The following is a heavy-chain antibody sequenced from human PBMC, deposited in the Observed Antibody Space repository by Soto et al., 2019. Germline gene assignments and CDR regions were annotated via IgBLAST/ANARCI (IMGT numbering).Heavy chain of an antibody. CDR3: ARGRRQQLLWFGP. J-gene: IGHJ5*02. D-gene: IGHD6-13*01. V-gene: IGHV4-34*01. CDR1: GGSFSGYY. CDR2: INHSGST. Sequence: SETLSLTCAVYGGSFSGYYWSWIRQPPGKGLEWIGEINHSGSTNYNPSLKSRVTISVDTSKNQFSLKLSSVTAADTAVYYCARGRRQQLLWFGPWGQGTLVTVSS.